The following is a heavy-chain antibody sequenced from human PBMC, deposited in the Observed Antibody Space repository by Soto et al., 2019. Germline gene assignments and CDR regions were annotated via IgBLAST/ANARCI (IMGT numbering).Heavy chain of an antibody. CDR1: GYTFTSYY. J-gene: IGHJ4*02. CDR3: ARSARHWTNGVCYFDY. Sequence: QVQLVQSGAEVKKPGASVKVSCKASGYTFTSYYMHWVRQAPGPGLEWMGIINPSGGSTSYAQKFQGRVTMTRDTSTSTVYMELSSLRSEDTAVYYCARSARHWTNGVCYFDYWSQGTLVTVSS. D-gene: IGHD2-8*01. CDR2: INPSGGST. V-gene: IGHV1-46*03.